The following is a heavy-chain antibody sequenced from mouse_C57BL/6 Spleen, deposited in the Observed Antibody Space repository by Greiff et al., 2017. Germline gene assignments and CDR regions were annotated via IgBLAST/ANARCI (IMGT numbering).Heavy chain of an antibody. D-gene: IGHD2-1*01. CDR2: IYPRSGNT. CDR3: ARGDYGNPFVY. CDR1: GYTFTSYG. Sequence: QVQLKQSGAELARPGASVKLSCKASGYTFTSYGISWVKQSTGQGLEWIGEIYPRSGNTYYNEKFKGKATLTADKSTITATMDLRSLTSEDSAVYFCARGDYGNPFVYWRQGTTLTVSS. J-gene: IGHJ2*01. V-gene: IGHV1-81*01.